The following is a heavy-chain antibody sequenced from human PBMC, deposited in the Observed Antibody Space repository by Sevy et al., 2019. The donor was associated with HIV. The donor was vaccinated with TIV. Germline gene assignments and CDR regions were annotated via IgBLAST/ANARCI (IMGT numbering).Heavy chain of an antibody. CDR1: GLNFDDYG. V-gene: IGHV3-20*04. CDR2: INWNGVGT. CDR3: ARERSCGGDCYYFDY. D-gene: IGHD2-21*02. J-gene: IGHJ4*02. Sequence: GGSLRLSCAASGLNFDDYGMSWVRQAPGKALEWVSAINWNGVGTSYADSVKGRFTISRDNAKNSLYVQMNSLRAEDTALYYCARERSCGGDCYYFDYWGQGTLVTVSS.